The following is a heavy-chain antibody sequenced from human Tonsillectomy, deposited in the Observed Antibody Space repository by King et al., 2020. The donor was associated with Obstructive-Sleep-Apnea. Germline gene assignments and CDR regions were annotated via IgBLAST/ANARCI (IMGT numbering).Heavy chain of an antibody. CDR2: IGTAGDT. CDR3: ARSIIKDC. V-gene: IGHV3-13*01. CDR1: GFTLSSYD. Sequence: VQLVESGGGLVQPGGSLRLSCAVSGFTLSSYDMHRVRQATGKGLEWVSAIGTAGDTYYSGSVKGRFTISRESGKNSLYLQMNSLRAGDTAVYYCARSIIKDCWGQGTLVTVSS. J-gene: IGHJ4*02. D-gene: IGHD3-10*01.